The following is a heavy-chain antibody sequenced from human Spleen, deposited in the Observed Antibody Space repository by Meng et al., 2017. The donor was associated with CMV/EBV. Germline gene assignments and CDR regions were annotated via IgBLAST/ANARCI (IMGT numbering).Heavy chain of an antibody. D-gene: IGHD6-6*01. CDR3: AKAAGRGSSSSGYFDY. CDR2: IKQDGSEK. Sequence: GESLKISCVVSGFIFSRYWMSWVRQAPGKGLEWVANIKQDGSEKNYVDSVRGRITISRDNAKNSLYLQEDSLRAEDTALYYCAKAAGRGSSSSGYFDYWGQGTLVTVSS. J-gene: IGHJ4*02. CDR1: GFIFSRYW. V-gene: IGHV3-7*03.